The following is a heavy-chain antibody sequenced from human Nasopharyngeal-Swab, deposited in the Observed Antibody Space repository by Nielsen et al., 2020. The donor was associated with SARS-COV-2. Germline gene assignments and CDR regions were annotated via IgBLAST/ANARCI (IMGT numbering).Heavy chain of an antibody. CDR3: ARDDYGDYGYFGH. CDR2: INSDTGYT. V-gene: IGHV1-3*01. Sequence: ASVKVSCKTSGYTFTSYAIRWVRQAPGQRLEWMAWINSDTGYTVYSQNFQGRLTITRDTSATTVYMELRRLRSDDTAVYYCARDDYGDYGYFGHWGQGTLVTVSS. CDR1: GYTFTSYA. J-gene: IGHJ4*02. D-gene: IGHD4-17*01.